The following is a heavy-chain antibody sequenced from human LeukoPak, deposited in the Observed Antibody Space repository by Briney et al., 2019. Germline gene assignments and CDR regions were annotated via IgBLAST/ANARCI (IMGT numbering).Heavy chain of an antibody. CDR2: IYPGDSDA. Sequence: GESLKISCKASGYTFTKYWIAWVRQMPGKGLEWVGIIYPGDSDARYSPSFQGQVTISADKSISTAYLQWSSLRASDTAMYYCARQAPYDNNDYWGQGTLVTVSS. D-gene: IGHD1/OR15-1a*01. CDR3: ARQAPYDNNDY. J-gene: IGHJ4*02. V-gene: IGHV5-51*01. CDR1: GYTFTKYW.